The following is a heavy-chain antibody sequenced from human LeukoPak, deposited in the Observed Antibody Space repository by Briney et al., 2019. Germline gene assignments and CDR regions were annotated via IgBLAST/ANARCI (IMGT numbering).Heavy chain of an antibody. CDR2: IIPILGIA. CDR3: ARVDSRDGYSHYYGMDV. D-gene: IGHD5-24*01. V-gene: IGHV1-69*04. Sequence: SVKVSCKASGGTFSSYAISWVRQAPGQGLEWMGRIIPILGIANYAQKFQGRVTITADKSTSTAYMELSSLRSEDTAVYYCARVDSRDGYSHYYGMDVWGQGTTVTVSS. CDR1: GGTFSSYA. J-gene: IGHJ6*02.